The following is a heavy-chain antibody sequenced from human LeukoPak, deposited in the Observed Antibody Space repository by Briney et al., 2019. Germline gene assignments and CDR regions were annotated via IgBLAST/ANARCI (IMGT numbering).Heavy chain of an antibody. CDR2: ISGSGGST. D-gene: IGHD6-25*01. J-gene: IGHJ3*02. V-gene: IGHV3-23*01. CDR1: GFTFSSYA. Sequence: LPGGSLTLSCAASGFTFSSYAMSWVRQAPGKGLEWVSAISGSGGSTYYADSVKGRFTISRDNSKNTLYLQMNSLRAEDTAVYYSAKDRWDNSASASDAFDIWGQGTMVTVSS. CDR3: AKDRWDNSASASDAFDI.